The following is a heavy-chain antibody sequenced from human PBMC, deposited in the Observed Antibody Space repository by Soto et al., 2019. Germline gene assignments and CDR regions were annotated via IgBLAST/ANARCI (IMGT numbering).Heavy chain of an antibody. V-gene: IGHV3-30*03. CDR2: ISYDGSNK. Sequence: PGGSLRLSCAASGFTFSSYGMHWVRQAPGKGLEWVAVISYDGSNKYYADSVEGRFTISRDNAKNSLYLQMNSLRAEDTAVYYCARGWGYFDSSGFPYLYAMDVWGQGTTVNVSS. D-gene: IGHD3-22*01. CDR3: ARGWGYFDSSGFPYLYAMDV. J-gene: IGHJ6*02. CDR1: GFTFSSYG.